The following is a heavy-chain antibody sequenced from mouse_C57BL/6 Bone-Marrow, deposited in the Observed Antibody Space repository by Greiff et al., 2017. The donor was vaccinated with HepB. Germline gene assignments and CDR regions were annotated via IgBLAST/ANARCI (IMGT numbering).Heavy chain of an antibody. Sequence: VKVVESGPGLVAPSPSLSITCTVSGFSLTSYGVDWVRQSPGKGLEWLGVIWGVGSTNYNSALKSRLSISKDNSKSQVFLKMNSLQTDDTAMYYCASAYGPFAYWGQGTLVTVSA. V-gene: IGHV2-6*01. J-gene: IGHJ3*01. CDR3: ASAYGPFAY. CDR2: IWGVGST. D-gene: IGHD1-1*01. CDR1: GFSLTSYG.